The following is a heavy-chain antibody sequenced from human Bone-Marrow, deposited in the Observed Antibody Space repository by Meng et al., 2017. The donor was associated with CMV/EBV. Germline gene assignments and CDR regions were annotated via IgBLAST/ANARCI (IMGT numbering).Heavy chain of an antibody. CDR3: AHSGRSITIFGVVLNPLGSSFDY. J-gene: IGHJ4*02. D-gene: IGHD3-3*01. CDR1: GFSLSTSGVG. Sequence: SGPTLVKPTQTLTLTCTFSGFSLSTSGVGVGWIRQPPGKALEWLALSYWNDDKRYSPSLKNRLTITKDTSKNQVVLTMTNMGPVDTATYYCAHSGRSITIFGVVLNPLGSSFDYWGQGTLVTVSS. CDR2: SYWNDDK. V-gene: IGHV2-5*01.